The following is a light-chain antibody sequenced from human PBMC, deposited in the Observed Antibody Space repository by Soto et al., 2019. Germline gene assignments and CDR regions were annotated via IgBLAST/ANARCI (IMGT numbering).Light chain of an antibody. J-gene: IGKJ4*01. CDR2: GES. CDR1: QSVSSSY. CDR3: QQYGSSPKLT. V-gene: IGKV3-20*01. Sequence: NLFTQSPCTLSLSPGRRATLSCTAIQSVSSSYLAWYQQKPGQAPTLLIYGESSRATGIPDRFSGSGCGTDFTLTISRLEPPDFAVYYCQQYGSSPKLTFGGGTKVDIK.